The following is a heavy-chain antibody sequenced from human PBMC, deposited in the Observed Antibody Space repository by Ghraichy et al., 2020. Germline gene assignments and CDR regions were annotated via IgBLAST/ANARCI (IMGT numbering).Heavy chain of an antibody. Sequence: SETLSLTCTVSGGSISSYYWSWIRQPPGKGLEWIGYIYYSGGTNYNPSLKSRVTISVDTSKNQFSLKLSSVTAADTAVYYCARGVDFWSGYSYFDYWGQGTLVTVSS. V-gene: IGHV4-59*01. CDR1: GGSISSYY. CDR3: ARGVDFWSGYSYFDY. J-gene: IGHJ4*02. CDR2: IYYSGGT. D-gene: IGHD3-3*01.